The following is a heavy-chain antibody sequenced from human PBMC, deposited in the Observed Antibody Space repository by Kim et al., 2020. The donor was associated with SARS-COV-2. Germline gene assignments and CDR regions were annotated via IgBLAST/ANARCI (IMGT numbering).Heavy chain of an antibody. CDR1: GGPFSGYY. Sequence: SEILSLTCAVFGGPFSGYYYTWIRQPPGKGLECIGEIKHTGSANYNPSLKSRVTISVDTSKNQFSLRLNSVTAADTAVYYCARRPCTSTSCYGYFQQWGQGTLVTVSS. J-gene: IGHJ1*01. CDR2: IKHTGSA. V-gene: IGHV4-34*01. CDR3: ARRPCTSTSCYGYFQQ. D-gene: IGHD2-2*01.